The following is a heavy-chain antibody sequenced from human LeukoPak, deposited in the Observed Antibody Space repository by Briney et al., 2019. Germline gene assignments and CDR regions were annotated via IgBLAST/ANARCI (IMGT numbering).Heavy chain of an antibody. CDR1: GYTSTSYY. V-gene: IGHV1-46*03. CDR2: INPSGGST. D-gene: IGHD1-26*01. Sequence: ASVKVSCKASGYTSTSYYMHWVQQAPGQGLEWMGIINPSGGSTSYAQKFQGRVTMTRDTSTSTVYMEQSSLRSEDTAVYYCARDGSWEPDYWGQGTLVTVSS. CDR3: ARDGSWEPDY. J-gene: IGHJ4*02.